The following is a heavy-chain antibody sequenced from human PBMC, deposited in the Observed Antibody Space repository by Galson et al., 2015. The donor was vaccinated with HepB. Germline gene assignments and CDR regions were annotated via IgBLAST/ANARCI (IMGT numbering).Heavy chain of an antibody. CDR2: ISAYNGNT. D-gene: IGHD6-25*01. CDR3: ARDLVSGAATPDN. V-gene: IGHV1-18*01. J-gene: IGHJ4*02. Sequence: SVKVSCKASGYTFSSHGITWVRQAPGQGLEYMGWISAYNGNTNYAERLQGRVTMTTDRSTSTAYMELRSLRSDDTAVYYCARDLVSGAATPDNWGQGTLVIVSS. CDR1: GYTFSSHG.